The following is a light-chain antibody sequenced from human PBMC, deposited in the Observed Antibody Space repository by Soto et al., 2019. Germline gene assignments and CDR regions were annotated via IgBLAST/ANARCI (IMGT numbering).Light chain of an antibody. Sequence: DIQMTQSPSTLSASVGGRVTIPCRASQRISNWLAWYQQKPGTAPRVLIYHASNLQSGVPSRFSGSGSGTEFTLTISSLQPEDVATYYCQQYDSYPRTFGGGTKVDIK. CDR3: QQYDSYPRT. J-gene: IGKJ4*01. V-gene: IGKV1-5*01. CDR1: QRISNW. CDR2: HAS.